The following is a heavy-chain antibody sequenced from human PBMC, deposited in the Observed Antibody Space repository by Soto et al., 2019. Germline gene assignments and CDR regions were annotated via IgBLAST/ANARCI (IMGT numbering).Heavy chain of an antibody. CDR3: TSDTFGLRDT. J-gene: IGHJ5*02. CDR2: INPAGTIT. V-gene: IGHV3-74*01. CDR1: VFPFSHYW. Sequence: GGSLRLSCAAPVFPFSHYWMHWVRQTPGKGLVWVSRINPAGTITNYADAVEGRFTISRDNADSALFLQMNSLSAEDTAIYYCTSDTFGLRDTWGQGTLVTVSS. D-gene: IGHD3-16*01.